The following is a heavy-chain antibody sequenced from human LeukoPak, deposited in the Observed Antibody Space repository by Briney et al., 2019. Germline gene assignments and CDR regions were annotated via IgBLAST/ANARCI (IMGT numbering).Heavy chain of an antibody. CDR3: AREHGSGSLYGY. CDR2: IWYDGSNK. V-gene: IGHV3-33*01. CDR1: GFTFSSYG. J-gene: IGHJ4*02. Sequence: PGRSLRLSCVASGFTFSSYGMHWVRQAPGKGLEWVAVIWYDGSNKYYADSVKGRFTIFRDNPKNTLYLQMDSLGAGDTAVYYCAREHGSGSLYGYWGQGTLVTVSS. D-gene: IGHD3-10*01.